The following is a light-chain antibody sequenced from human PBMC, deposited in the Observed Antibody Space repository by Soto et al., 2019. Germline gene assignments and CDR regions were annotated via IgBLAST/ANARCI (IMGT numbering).Light chain of an antibody. Sequence: DIQLTQSPSSLSASVGDRITITCQASRDIAHYLSWYQQKPGKAPQLLVYDASKLQTGVPSRFSGSASGTDFTFTISNQQPEDRATYFCQQYDDLPLTFGGGTKVEIK. V-gene: IGKV1-33*01. CDR1: RDIAHY. J-gene: IGKJ4*01. CDR3: QQYDDLPLT. CDR2: DAS.